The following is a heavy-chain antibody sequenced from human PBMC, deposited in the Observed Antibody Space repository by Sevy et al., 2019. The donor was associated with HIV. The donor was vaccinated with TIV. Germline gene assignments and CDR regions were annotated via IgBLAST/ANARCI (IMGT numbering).Heavy chain of an antibody. CDR1: GFTFSSYS. D-gene: IGHD3-22*01. J-gene: IGHJ3*02. V-gene: IGHV3-48*02. Sequence: GGSLRLSCAASGFTFSSYSMNWVRQAPGKGLEWVSYISSSSTIYYADSVKGRFTISRDNAKNSLYLQMNSLRDEDTAVYYCARGLGYYYDSSGPKGAFDIWGQWTMVTVSS. CDR3: ARGLGYYYDSSGPKGAFDI. CDR2: ISSSSTI.